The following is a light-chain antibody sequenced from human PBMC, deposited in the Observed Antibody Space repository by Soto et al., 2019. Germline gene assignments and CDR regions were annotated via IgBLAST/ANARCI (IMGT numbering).Light chain of an antibody. CDR2: DAV. V-gene: IGKV3-20*01. Sequence: EIVLTQSPGTLSLSPGEGATLSCRASQSVTGTNLAWYQQRPGQAPRLLIYDAVRRATGIPDRFSGSGSGTDFTLTISRLEPEDFAVYYCHHYGSTLGTFGQGTKVEI. CDR1: QSVTGTN. J-gene: IGKJ2*01. CDR3: HHYGSTLGT.